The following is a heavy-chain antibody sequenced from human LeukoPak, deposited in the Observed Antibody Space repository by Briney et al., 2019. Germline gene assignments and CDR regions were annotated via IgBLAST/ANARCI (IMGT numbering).Heavy chain of an antibody. CDR2: IKQDGSEK. J-gene: IGHJ4*02. Sequence: GGSLRLSCVASGFTFSSYWMSWVRQAPGKGLEWVANIKQDGSEKYYVDSVKGRFTISRDNAKNSLYLQMNSLRAEDTAVYYCARDHGDFDYWGQGTLVTVSS. CDR3: ARDHGDFDY. CDR1: GFTFSSYW. V-gene: IGHV3-7*03.